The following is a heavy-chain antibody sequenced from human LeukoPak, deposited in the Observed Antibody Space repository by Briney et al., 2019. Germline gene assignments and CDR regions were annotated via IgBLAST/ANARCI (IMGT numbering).Heavy chain of an antibody. J-gene: IGHJ5*02. CDR3: ARQAPGNDAHRFDP. CDR1: GGSVNYYY. CDR2: IHYSGST. V-gene: IGHV4-59*08. D-gene: IGHD2-8*01. Sequence: SETLSLTCTVPGGSVNYYYGSWIRQPPGKDLEWIGYIHYSGSTNYNPSLKSRVTISIDTSNNEFYLKLSSVTAADTAMYYCARQAPGNDAHRFDPWGQETLVTVSS.